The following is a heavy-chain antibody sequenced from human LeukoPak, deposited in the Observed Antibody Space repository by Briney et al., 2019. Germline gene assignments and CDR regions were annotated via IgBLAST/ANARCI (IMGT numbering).Heavy chain of an antibody. Sequence: SETLSLTCAVPGGSFSGYYWTWIRQTPGKGLEWIGSIYHSGSTYYNPSLKSRVTISVDTSKSQFSLKLSSVTAADTAVYYCARASGSYWDYYYYYYMDVWGKGTTVTVSS. D-gene: IGHD1-26*01. CDR3: ARASGSYWDYYYYYYMDV. J-gene: IGHJ6*03. CDR2: IYHSGST. CDR1: GGSFSGYY. V-gene: IGHV4-34*01.